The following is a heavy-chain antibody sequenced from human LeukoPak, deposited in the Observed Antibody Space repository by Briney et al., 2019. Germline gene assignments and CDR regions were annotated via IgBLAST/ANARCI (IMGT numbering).Heavy chain of an antibody. D-gene: IGHD6-19*01. V-gene: IGHV3-23*01. CDR2: ISGSGDIT. J-gene: IGHJ3*02. Sequence: GGSLRLSCAASRFTFSNYAMSWVRQAPGKGLEWVSAISGSGDITYNADSVKGRFTISRDNSKNTLYLQMSSLRAEDTAVYYYAKVKSTSGWPNDAFDIWGQGTMVTVSS. CDR3: AKVKSTSGWPNDAFDI. CDR1: RFTFSNYA.